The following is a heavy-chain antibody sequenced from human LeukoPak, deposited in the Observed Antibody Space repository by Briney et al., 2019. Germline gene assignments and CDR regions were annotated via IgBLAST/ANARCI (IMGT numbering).Heavy chain of an antibody. CDR3: ARDGGSIAAAGLDY. CDR2: TYYRSKWHN. D-gene: IGHD6-13*01. V-gene: IGHV6-1*01. Sequence: SQTLSLTCAISRDSLSSNSAAWNWIKQSPPRGLQWLGRTYYRSKWHNDYAVSVKSRITINPDTSKNQFSLQLNSVTPEDTAVYYCARDGGSIAAAGLDYWGQGTLVTVSS. J-gene: IGHJ4*02. CDR1: RDSLSSNSAA.